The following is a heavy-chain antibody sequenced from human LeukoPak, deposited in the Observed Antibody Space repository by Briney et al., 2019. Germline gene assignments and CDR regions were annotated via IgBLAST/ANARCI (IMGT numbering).Heavy chain of an antibody. V-gene: IGHV1-69*05. D-gene: IGHD3-3*01. CDR1: GGTFSSYA. J-gene: IGHJ4*02. Sequence: ASVKVSCKASGGTFSSYAISWVRQAPGQGLEWMGRIIPIFGTANYAQKFQGRVTITTDESTSTAYMELSSLRSEDTVVYYCARSIFGVVMPDYWGQGTLVTVSS. CDR3: ARSIFGVVMPDY. CDR2: IIPIFGTA.